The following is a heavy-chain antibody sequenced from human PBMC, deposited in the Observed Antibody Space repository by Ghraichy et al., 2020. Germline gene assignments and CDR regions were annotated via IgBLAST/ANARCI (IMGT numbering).Heavy chain of an antibody. J-gene: IGHJ3*02. D-gene: IGHD2-21*02. Sequence: GSLRLSCTASGFTFGDYAMSWFRQAPGKGLEWVGFIRSKAYGGTTEYAASVKGRFTISRDDSKSIAYLQMNSLKTEDTAVYYCTRDGLDIVVVTAIGIDAFDIWGQGTMVTVSS. CDR3: TRDGLDIVVVTAIGIDAFDI. CDR2: IRSKAYGGTT. CDR1: GFTFGDYA. V-gene: IGHV3-49*03.